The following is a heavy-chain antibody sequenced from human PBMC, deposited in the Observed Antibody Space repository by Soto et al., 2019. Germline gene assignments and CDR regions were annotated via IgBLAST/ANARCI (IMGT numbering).Heavy chain of an antibody. CDR1: GFTFSSYA. CDR2: ISGSGGST. V-gene: IGHV3-23*01. CDR3: XXXXXXXXXXXXFDY. Sequence: EVQLLESGGGLVQPGGSLRLSCAASGFTFSSYAMSWVRQAXXXXXXXVSAISGSGGSTYYADSVKGRFTISRDNSKNTLYLQMNXXRAEXXXXXYXXXXXXXXXXXXXFDYXGQGTLVTVSS. J-gene: IGHJ4*02.